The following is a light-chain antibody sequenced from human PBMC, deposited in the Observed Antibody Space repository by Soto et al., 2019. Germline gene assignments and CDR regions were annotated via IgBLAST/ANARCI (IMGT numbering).Light chain of an antibody. V-gene: IGLV7-43*01. Sequence: QTVVTQEPSLTVSPGGTVTLTCASSTGAVTSGYYPNWFQQKPGQAPRALIYSTSNKQSWTPARFSGSLLGGKAALTLSGVQPEDEAEYYCLLYYGGAQHWVFGGGTQLTVL. CDR3: LLYYGGAQHWV. J-gene: IGLJ3*02. CDR1: TGAVTSGYY. CDR2: STS.